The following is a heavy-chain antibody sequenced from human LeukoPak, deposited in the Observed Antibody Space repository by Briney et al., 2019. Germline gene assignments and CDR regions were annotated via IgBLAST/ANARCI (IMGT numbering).Heavy chain of an antibody. CDR3: VRDRLSRAYCGHDCYSAAFDY. J-gene: IGHJ4*02. V-gene: IGHV3-30*04. Sequence: PGRSLRLSCAASGFNFYNYDIQWVRQAPGKGLEWLATISRDGKREFYTDSLKGRFTISRDNSRNTLYLQMNILRPEDTAVYYCVRDRLSRAYCGHDCYSAAFDYWGQGTLVTVSS. CDR2: ISRDGKRE. D-gene: IGHD2-21*02. CDR1: GFNFYNYD.